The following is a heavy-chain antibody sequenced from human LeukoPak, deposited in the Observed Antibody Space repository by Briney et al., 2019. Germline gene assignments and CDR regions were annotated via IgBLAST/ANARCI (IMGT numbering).Heavy chain of an antibody. V-gene: IGHV3-74*01. CDR1: SFTFTSYW. CDR3: VRAYKQWLVS. J-gene: IGHJ4*02. Sequence: GGSLRLFCAASSFTFTSYWMHWVRQAPGKGVVWVSGNSNEGSNTTYADSVKGRLPISRDNAENTLSLQMNSLRAEDTAVYYCVRAYKQWLVSWSQGSLVSVSS. CDR2: NSNEGSNT. D-gene: IGHD6-19*01.